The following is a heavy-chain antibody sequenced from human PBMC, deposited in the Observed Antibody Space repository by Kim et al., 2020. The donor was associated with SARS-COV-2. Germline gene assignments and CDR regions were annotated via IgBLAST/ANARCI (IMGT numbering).Heavy chain of an antibody. CDR3: ARGGYSGYDSCWYFDL. D-gene: IGHD5-12*01. J-gene: IGHJ2*01. CDR1: GGSVSSGSYY. V-gene: IGHV4-61*01. Sequence: SETLSLTCTVSGGSVSSGSYYWSWIRQPPGKGLEWIGYIYYSGSTNYNPSLKSRVTISVDTSKNQFSLKLSSVTAADTAVYYCARGGYSGYDSCWYFDLWGRGTLVTVSS. CDR2: IYYSGST.